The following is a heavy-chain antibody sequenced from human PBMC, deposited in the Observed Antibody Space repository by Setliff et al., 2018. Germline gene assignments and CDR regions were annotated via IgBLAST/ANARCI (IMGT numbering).Heavy chain of an antibody. D-gene: IGHD3-22*01. Sequence: SETLSLTCAVYGGSFSGYYWNWIRQPPGKGLEWIGSVYHGGTTNYKPSLKRRVTISEDMSKNQVSLTLTSVTAADTAVYYCARGPTIVDWFFDLWGRGTLVTVSS. V-gene: IGHV4-59*01. CDR3: ARGPTIVDWFFDL. CDR1: GGSFSGYY. CDR2: VYHGGTT. J-gene: IGHJ2*01.